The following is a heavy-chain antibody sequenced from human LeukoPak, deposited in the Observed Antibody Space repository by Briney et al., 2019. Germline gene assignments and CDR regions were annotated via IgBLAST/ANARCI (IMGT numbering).Heavy chain of an antibody. CDR1: GYTFTSYY. CDR2: ISAYNGNT. V-gene: IGHV1-18*04. D-gene: IGHD2-15*01. J-gene: IGHJ5*02. Sequence: GASVKVSCKASGYTFTSYYMHWVRQAPGQGLEWMGWISAYNGNTNYAQKLQGRVTMTTDTSTSTAYMELRSLRSDDTAVYYCASTRTYCSGGSCYGNWFDPWGQGTLVTVSS. CDR3: ASTRTYCSGGSCYGNWFDP.